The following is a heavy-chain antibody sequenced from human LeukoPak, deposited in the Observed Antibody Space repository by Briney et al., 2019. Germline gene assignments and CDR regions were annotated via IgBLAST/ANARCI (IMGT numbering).Heavy chain of an antibody. CDR1: GFTFDDYA. J-gene: IGHJ5*02. Sequence: GGSLRLSCAASGFTFDDYAMHWVRQAPGKGLEAVSGISWNSGSIVYADSVKGRFTISRDNAKNSLYLQMNSLRAEDTALYYCATGRYCSGGSCYSGFDLWGQGTVVTVSS. CDR3: ATGRYCSGGSCYSGFDL. V-gene: IGHV3-9*01. D-gene: IGHD2-15*01. CDR2: ISWNSGSI.